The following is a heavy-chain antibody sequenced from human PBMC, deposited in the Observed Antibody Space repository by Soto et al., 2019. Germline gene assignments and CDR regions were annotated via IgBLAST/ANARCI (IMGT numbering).Heavy chain of an antibody. D-gene: IGHD5-12*01. CDR2: IIPIFGTT. V-gene: IGHV1-69*13. J-gene: IGHJ5*02. CDR1: GGTFSSYA. CDR3: AMWIKNWFDP. Sequence: SVKVSCKASGGTFSSYAISWGRQAPGQGLEWMGGIIPIFGTTNYAQKFQGRVTITADASTSTAYMELRSLRSDDTAVYYCAMWIKNWFDPWGQGTLVTVSS.